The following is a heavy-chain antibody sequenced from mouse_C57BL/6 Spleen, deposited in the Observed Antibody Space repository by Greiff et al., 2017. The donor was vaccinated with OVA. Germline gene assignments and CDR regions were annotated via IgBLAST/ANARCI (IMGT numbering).Heavy chain of an antibody. CDR1: GFTFTDYY. V-gene: IGHV7-3*01. CDR3: ARWHSSGYYAMDY. D-gene: IGHD3-1*01. Sequence: EVKLMESGGGLVQPGGSLSLSCAASGFTFTDYYMSWVRQPPGKALEWLGFIRNKANGYTTEYSASVKGRFTISRDNSQSILYLQMNALRAEDSATYYCARWHSSGYYAMDYWGQGTSVTVSS. J-gene: IGHJ4*01. CDR2: IRNKANGYTT.